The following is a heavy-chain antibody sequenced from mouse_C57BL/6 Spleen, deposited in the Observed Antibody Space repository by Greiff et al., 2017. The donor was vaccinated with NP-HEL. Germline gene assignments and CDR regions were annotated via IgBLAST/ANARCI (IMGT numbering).Heavy chain of an antibody. D-gene: IGHD1-1*02. CDR2: FHPYNDDT. J-gene: IGHJ4*01. CDR1: GYTFTTYP. Sequence: QVQLQQSGAELVKRGASVKMSCKASGYTFTTYPIEWMKQNHGKSLEWIGNFHPYNDDTKYNEKFKGKATLTVEKSSSTVYLELSRLTSDDSAVYYCARRGLWSYAMDYWGQGTSVTVSS. CDR3: ARRGLWSYAMDY. V-gene: IGHV1-47*01.